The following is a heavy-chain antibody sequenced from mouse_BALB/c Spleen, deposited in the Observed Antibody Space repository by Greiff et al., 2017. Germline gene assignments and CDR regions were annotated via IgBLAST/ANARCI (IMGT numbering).Heavy chain of an antibody. CDR2: IDPENGNT. CDR3: ASDYGSNPFDY. J-gene: IGHJ2*01. CDR1: GFNIKDYY. V-gene: IGHV14-1*02. Sequence: QLQQSGAELVRPGALVKLSCKASGFNIKDYYMHWVKQRPEQGLEWIGWIDPENGNTIYDPKFQGKASITADTSSNTAYLQLSSLTSEDTAVYYCASDYGSNPFDYWGQGTTLTVSS. D-gene: IGHD1-1*01.